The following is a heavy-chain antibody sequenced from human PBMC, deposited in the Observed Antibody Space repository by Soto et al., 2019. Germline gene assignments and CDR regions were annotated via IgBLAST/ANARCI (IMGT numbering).Heavy chain of an antibody. D-gene: IGHD2-15*01. CDR3: ARDSCFGGTCGDDAFDV. V-gene: IGHV1-3*01. CDR1: GYTFSDYS. Sequence: VHFVQSGAEVKKPGASVTVSCKASGYTFSDYSVHWVRQAPGKRFEWMGWINSGNGDTKYAQNMQGTVTTSSDTSASTAYMELSSLTSEDTAIYYCARDSCFGGTCGDDAFDVWGQGTMVTVSP. J-gene: IGHJ3*01. CDR2: INSGNGDT.